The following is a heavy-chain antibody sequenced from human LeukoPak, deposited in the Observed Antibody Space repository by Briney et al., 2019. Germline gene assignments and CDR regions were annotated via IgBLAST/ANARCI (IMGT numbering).Heavy chain of an antibody. CDR2: ITSSSSSI. V-gene: IGHV3-48*01. D-gene: IGHD3-10*01. Sequence: PGGSLRLSCAASGFTFNTYSMNWVRQAPGKGLEWVSYITSSSSSIYYADSVKGRFTISRDNAKNSLYLQMNSLRAEDTAVYYCARDSEPWFGTDYYYMDVWGKGTTVTISS. CDR3: ARDSEPWFGTDYYYMDV. CDR1: GFTFNTYS. J-gene: IGHJ6*03.